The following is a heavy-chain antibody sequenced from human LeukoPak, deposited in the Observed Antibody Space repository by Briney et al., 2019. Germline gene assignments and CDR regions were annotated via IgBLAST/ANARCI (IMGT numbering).Heavy chain of an antibody. CDR3: ARGGAVRYFDY. CDR2: INPSGGST. J-gene: IGHJ4*02. D-gene: IGHD1-26*01. CDR1: GYTFTSYY. V-gene: IGHV1-46*01. Sequence: ASVKVSCKASGYTFTSYYVYWVRQAPGQGLEWMGIINPSGGSTSYAQKFQGRVTMTRDTSTSTVYMELSSLRSEDTAVYYCARGGAVRYFDYWGQGTLVTVSS.